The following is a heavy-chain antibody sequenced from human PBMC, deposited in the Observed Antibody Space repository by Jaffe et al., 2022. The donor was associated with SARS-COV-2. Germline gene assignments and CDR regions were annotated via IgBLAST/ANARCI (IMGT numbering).Heavy chain of an antibody. Sequence: QVQLVQSGAEVKKPGSSVKVSCKASGGTFSSYAISWVRQAPGQGLEWMGGIIPIFGTANYAQKFQGRVTITADESTSTAYMELSSLRSEDTAVYYCAREISDDFWSGYPVPNYGMDVWGQGTTVTVSS. CDR2: IIPIFGTA. D-gene: IGHD3-3*01. V-gene: IGHV1-69*01. CDR1: GGTFSSYA. J-gene: IGHJ6*02. CDR3: AREISDDFWSGYPVPNYGMDV.